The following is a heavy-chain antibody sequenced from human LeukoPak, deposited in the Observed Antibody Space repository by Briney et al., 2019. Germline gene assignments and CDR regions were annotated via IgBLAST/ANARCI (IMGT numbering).Heavy chain of an antibody. Sequence: PGGSLRLSCAASGFNFSNYAMTWVRQAPGKGLEWVSVVTGSSRYTYYADSVKGRLTISRDNSKNILYLEMNSLRVEDTAIYYCAKDRSSSTSCSNYWGRGTLVTVSS. D-gene: IGHD2-2*01. CDR2: VTGSSRYT. V-gene: IGHV3-23*01. CDR3: AKDRSSSTSCSNY. J-gene: IGHJ4*02. CDR1: GFNFSNYA.